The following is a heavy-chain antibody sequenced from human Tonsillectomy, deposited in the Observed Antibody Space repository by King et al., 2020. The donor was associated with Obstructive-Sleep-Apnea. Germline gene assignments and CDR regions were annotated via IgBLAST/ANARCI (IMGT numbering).Heavy chain of an antibody. Sequence: VQLVESGGGLVKPGGSLRVSCAVSGITFRDAWMSWVRQAPGKGLGWVGRIKSQGGGGTTDYAAPVKGRFIISRDDSKNTLYLQMNSLKIEDTAVYYCTWMTTVTTIDFWGQGTQVTVSS. V-gene: IGHV3-15*01. D-gene: IGHD4-17*01. CDR2: IKSQGGGGTT. J-gene: IGHJ4*02. CDR3: TWMTTVTTIDF. CDR1: GITFRDAW.